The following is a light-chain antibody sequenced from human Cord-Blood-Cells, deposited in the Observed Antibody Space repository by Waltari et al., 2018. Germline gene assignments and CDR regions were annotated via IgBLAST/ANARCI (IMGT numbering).Light chain of an antibody. CDR2: GNS. Sequence: QSVLTQPPSVSGAPGQRVTISCTGSSYNIGAGYDVHWYQQLPGTDPNLLIYGNSNRPSGVPDRFSGSKSGTSASLAITGLQAEDEADYYCQSYDSSLSGYVVFGGGTKLTVL. CDR3: QSYDSSLSGYVV. CDR1: SYNIGAGYD. J-gene: IGLJ2*01. V-gene: IGLV1-40*01.